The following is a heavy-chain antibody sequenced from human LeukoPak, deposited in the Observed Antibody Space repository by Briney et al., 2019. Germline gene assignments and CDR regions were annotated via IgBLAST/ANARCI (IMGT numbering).Heavy chain of an antibody. CDR2: ISAYNGNT. V-gene: IGHV1-18*01. CDR1: GYTFTSYD. Sequence: ASVKVSCKASGYTFTSYDINWVRQATGQGLEWMGWISAYNGNTNYAQKLQGRVTMTTDTSTSTAYMELRSLRSDDTAVYYCAIPQHDYGDYDYWGQGTLVTVSS. CDR3: AIPQHDYGDYDY. J-gene: IGHJ4*02. D-gene: IGHD4-17*01.